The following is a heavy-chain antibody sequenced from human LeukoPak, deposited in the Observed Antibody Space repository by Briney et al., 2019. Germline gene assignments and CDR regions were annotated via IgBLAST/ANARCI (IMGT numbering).Heavy chain of an antibody. CDR1: GGSLSHYF. V-gene: IGHV4-59*01. J-gene: IGHJ4*02. CDR2: VYFSGST. CDR3: ARTNYHYDSNIESYRPTHFDH. D-gene: IGHD3-16*01. Sequence: PSETLSLTCTVSGGSLSHYFWSRIRQPPGKGLEWIGSVYFSGSTNYNPSLMSRVTISIDTSKNHFSLKLDSVTAADTAVYFCARTNYHYDSNIESYRPTHFDHWGQGSLVTVSS.